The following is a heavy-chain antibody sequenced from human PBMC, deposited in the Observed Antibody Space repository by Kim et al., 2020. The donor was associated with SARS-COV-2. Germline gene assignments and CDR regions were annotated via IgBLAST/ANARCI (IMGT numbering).Heavy chain of an antibody. CDR1: GGSISSGGYF. CDR2: SGSA. Sequence: SETLSLTCTVSGGSISSGGYFWSWIRQRPGRGLEWIGFSGSAYYNPSLKSRLTISVDTSKNQFSLSLSSVTAADTAVYYCARLSTDYPYYYYAMDVGGQG. CDR3: ARLSTDYPYYYYAMDV. V-gene: IGHV4-31*03. D-gene: IGHD3-16*02. J-gene: IGHJ6*02.